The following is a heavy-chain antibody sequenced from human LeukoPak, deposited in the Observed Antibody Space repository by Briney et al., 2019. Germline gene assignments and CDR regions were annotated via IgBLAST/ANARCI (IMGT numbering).Heavy chain of an antibody. CDR3: ARQSRDGSKTRGYYFDF. CDR2: IYPADSDT. CDR1: GYIFTHYW. V-gene: IGHV5-51*01. Sequence: GESLKISCQVSGYIFTHYWIGWVRQMPGKGLESMGIIYPADSDTTYSPSFQGHVTISADKSIDTVYLQWSSLKASDTAMCFCARQSRDGSKTRGYYFDFWGQGTLVTVSS. D-gene: IGHD3-10*01. J-gene: IGHJ4*02.